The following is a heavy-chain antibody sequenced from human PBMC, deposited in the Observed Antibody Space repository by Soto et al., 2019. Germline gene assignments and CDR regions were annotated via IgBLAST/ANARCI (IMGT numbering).Heavy chain of an antibody. CDR3: AFGGGGGNF. D-gene: IGHD3-16*01. CDR2: IYHGGNP. CDR1: GYSVTNDNW. J-gene: IGHJ4*02. V-gene: IGHV4-4*02. Sequence: QVQLQESGPGLVKPSGTLSLTCSVSGYSVTNDNWWSWLRQPLGRGLEWIAEIYHGGNPHYRPPLRRRVPHLTDKYNQQFHRKPVYFTHAAPAFCFCAFGGGGGNFWGQGILVTVSS.